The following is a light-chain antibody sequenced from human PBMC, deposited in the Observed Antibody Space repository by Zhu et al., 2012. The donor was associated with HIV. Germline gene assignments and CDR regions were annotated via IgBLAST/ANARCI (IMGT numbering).Light chain of an antibody. CDR1: QSISSW. Sequence: DIQMTQSPSTLSASVGDRVTITCRASQSISSWLAWYQQKPGKAPKLLIYKASSLESGVPSRFSGSGSGTEFTLTISSLQPDDFATYYCQQQWTFGQGTKVEI. CDR3: QQQWT. CDR2: KAS. J-gene: IGKJ1*01. V-gene: IGKV1-5*03.